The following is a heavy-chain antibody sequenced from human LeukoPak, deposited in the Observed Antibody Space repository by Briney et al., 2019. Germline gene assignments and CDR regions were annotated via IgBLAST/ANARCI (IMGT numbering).Heavy chain of an antibody. Sequence: GGSLRLSCAASGFTFSNYAMHWVRQAPGKGLEWVSSISSSSSYIYYADSVKGRFTISRDNAKNSLYLQMNSLRAEDTAVYYCARDLLVVPAATAFDYWGQGTLVTVSS. V-gene: IGHV3-21*01. CDR3: ARDLLVVPAATAFDY. CDR1: GFTFSNYA. J-gene: IGHJ4*02. D-gene: IGHD2-2*01. CDR2: ISSSSSYI.